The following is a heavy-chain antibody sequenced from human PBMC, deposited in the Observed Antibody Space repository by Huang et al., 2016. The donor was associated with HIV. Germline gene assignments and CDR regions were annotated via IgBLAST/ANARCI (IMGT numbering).Heavy chain of an antibody. Sequence: EVQLVESGGNLIQTGGSLRLSCSASGFRFDNSAMYWVRQAPGKGLEGVSRISCNSANIAYGDSGKGRFTISRDNARNSLYLQMNSLRPDDTALYYCVKGDIVGTANFFDYWGQGTQVSVSS. J-gene: IGHJ4*02. V-gene: IGHV3-9*01. D-gene: IGHD1-26*01. CDR3: VKGDIVGTANFFDY. CDR1: GFRFDNSA. CDR2: ISCNSANI.